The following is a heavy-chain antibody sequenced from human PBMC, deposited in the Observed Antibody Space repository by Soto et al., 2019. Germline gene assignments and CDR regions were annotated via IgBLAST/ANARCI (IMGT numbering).Heavy chain of an antibody. CDR1: GASINNNDYY. CDR2: VYYSGTT. D-gene: IGHD3-22*01. J-gene: IGHJ2*01. CDR3: ARMSYFYDKWYFDL. V-gene: IGHV4-30-4*01. Sequence: SETLSLTCTVSGASINNNDYYWMWIRQTPGKGLEWIGYVYYSGTTDYIPSLKSRLSMSIGKSQNQFTLKLNSVTAADTATYYCARMSYFYDKWYFDLWGRGTLVTVSS.